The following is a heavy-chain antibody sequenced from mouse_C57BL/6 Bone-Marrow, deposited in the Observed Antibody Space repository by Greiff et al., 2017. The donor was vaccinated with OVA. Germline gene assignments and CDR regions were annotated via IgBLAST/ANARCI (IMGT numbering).Heavy chain of an antibody. V-gene: IGHV1-55*01. D-gene: IGHD1-1*01. CDR1: GYTFTSYW. J-gene: IGHJ4*01. CDR2: IYPGSGRT. Sequence: QVQLQQPGAELVKPGASVKMSCKASGYTFTSYWITWVKQRPGQGLEWIGDIYPGSGRTNYNEKFKSKATLTVDTSSSTAYMQLSSLTSEDSAVYYCARAGITTVEGDVAMDYRGQENSLTVS. CDR3: ARAGITTVEGDVAMDY.